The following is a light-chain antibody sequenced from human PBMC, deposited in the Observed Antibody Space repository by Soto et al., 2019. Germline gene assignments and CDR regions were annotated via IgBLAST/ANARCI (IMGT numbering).Light chain of an antibody. CDR3: QQSGRSVYT. CDR2: GAS. CDR1: QSVSSAY. V-gene: IGKV3-20*01. J-gene: IGKJ2*01. Sequence: EIVLTQSPGTLSLSPGERANLSCRASQSVSSAYLAWYQQIPGQAPRLLIYGASSRATGIPDRFSGSGSGTDFTLNISGLQPEDFAVYYCQQSGRSVYTCGQGTKLEIK.